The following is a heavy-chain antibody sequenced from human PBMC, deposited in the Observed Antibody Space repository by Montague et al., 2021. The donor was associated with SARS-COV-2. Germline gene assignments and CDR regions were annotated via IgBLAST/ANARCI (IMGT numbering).Heavy chain of an antibody. CDR3: ARDGADYSFAYYHEMDV. Sequence: SETLSLTCTVSGASVRTYYWSWIRQSAGKKLEWMGRLYTSGSTYYNPSFKSRVTMSLDTSKNLLSLNLSSMTAADTAVYYCARDGADYSFAYYHEMDVWGQGIAGTVSS. D-gene: IGHD5-12*01. CDR2: LYTSGST. J-gene: IGHJ6*02. V-gene: IGHV4-4*07. CDR1: GASVRTYY.